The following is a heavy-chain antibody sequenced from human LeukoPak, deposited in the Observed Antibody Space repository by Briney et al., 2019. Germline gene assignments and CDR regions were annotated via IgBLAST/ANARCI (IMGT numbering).Heavy chain of an antibody. CDR2: INPSGGST. CDR3: AKTVAAAGTGPTYYYYGMDV. V-gene: IGHV1-46*01. J-gene: IGHJ6*02. Sequence: AASVKVSCKASGYTFTSYYMHWVRQAPGQGLEWMGIINPSGGSTSYAQKFQGRVTMTRDTSTSTVYMELSSLRSEDTAVYYCAKTVAAAGTGPTYYYYGMDVWGQGTTVTVSS. CDR1: GYTFTSYY. D-gene: IGHD6-13*01.